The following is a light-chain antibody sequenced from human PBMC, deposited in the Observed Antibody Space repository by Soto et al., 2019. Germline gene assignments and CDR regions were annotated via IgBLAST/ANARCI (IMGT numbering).Light chain of an antibody. CDR3: QQYNNWPGT. CDR2: GAS. CDR1: QSVSGN. Sequence: EIVMTQSPATLSVSPGERATLSCRASQSVSGNLAWYQQKPGQAPRLLIYGASTRATAIPARFSGSGSGTEFTLTIRSLQSEDFAVYYCQQYNNWPGTFGQGTKVEIK. V-gene: IGKV3-15*01. J-gene: IGKJ1*01.